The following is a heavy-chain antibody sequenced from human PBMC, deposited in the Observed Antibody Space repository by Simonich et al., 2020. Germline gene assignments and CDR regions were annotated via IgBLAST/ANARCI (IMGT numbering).Heavy chain of an antibody. D-gene: IGHD1-26*01. J-gene: IGHJ5*02. CDR2: IGTTSHT. CDR3: ARGGYSGSYNWFDP. Sequence: EVQLVESGGGLVQPGGSLRLSCAASGFTFSSYDIHWVRQATGKSLEWVAAIGTTSHTYYPGSVKGRFTIARKKDKTSLNLQMNSLRAGDTAVYYCARGGYSGSYNWFDPWGQGTLVTVSS. CDR1: GFTFSSYD. V-gene: IGHV3-13*01.